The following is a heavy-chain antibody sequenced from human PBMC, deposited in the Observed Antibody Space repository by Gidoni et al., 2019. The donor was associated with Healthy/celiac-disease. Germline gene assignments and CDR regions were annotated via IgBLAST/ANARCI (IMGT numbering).Heavy chain of an antibody. CDR1: GFTFSSYG. D-gene: IGHD3-22*01. CDR2: ISYDGSNK. CDR3: AKGSHYDSSGYSGY. J-gene: IGHJ4*02. Sequence: QVQLVESGGGVVQPGRSLRLSCAASGFTFSSYGMHWVRQAPGKGLEWVAVISYDGSNKYYADSVKGRFTISRDNSKNTLYLQMNSLRAEDTAVYYCAKGSHYDSSGYSGYWGQGTLVTVSS. V-gene: IGHV3-30*18.